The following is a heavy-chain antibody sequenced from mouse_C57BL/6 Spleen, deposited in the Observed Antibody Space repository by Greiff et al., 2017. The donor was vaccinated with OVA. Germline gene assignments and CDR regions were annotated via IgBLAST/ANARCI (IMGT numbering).Heavy chain of an antibody. J-gene: IGHJ2*01. CDR3: ASTTTVVGYFDY. Sequence: QVQLQQPGAELVMPGASVKLSCKASGYTFTSYWMHWVKQRPGQGLEWIGEIDPSDSYTNYNQKFKGKSTLTVDKSSSTAYMQLSSLTSEDSAVYYCASTTTVVGYFDYWGQGTTLTVSS. CDR1: GYTFTSYW. CDR2: IDPSDSYT. D-gene: IGHD1-1*01. V-gene: IGHV1-69*01.